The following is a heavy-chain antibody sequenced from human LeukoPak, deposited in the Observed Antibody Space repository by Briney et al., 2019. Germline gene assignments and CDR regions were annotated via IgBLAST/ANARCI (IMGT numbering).Heavy chain of an antibody. J-gene: IGHJ4*02. CDR3: ARETWIQLWPHYFDY. V-gene: IGHV1-18*01. CDR1: GYSFTSYG. Sequence: GASVKVSCMPSGYSFTSYGISAVCQALRRGLERMGWISAYNGNTNYAQKLQGRVTMTTDTSTSTAYMELRSLRSDDTAVYYCARETWIQLWPHYFDYWGQGTLVTVSS. D-gene: IGHD5-18*01. CDR2: ISAYNGNT.